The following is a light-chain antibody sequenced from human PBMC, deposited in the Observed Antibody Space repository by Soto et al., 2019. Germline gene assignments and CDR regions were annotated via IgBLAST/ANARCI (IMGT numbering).Light chain of an antibody. V-gene: IGKV1-9*01. CDR1: QGISSY. J-gene: IGKJ4*01. CDR3: QQLYRYPLT. Sequence: QLTQSPSSLSASVGDRVTITCRASQGISSYLAWYQQKPGKVPKLLIYDASTLQSGVPSRFSGSGSGTDFTLTISSLQPEDFSTYYCQQLYRYPLTFGGGTKVEIK. CDR2: DAS.